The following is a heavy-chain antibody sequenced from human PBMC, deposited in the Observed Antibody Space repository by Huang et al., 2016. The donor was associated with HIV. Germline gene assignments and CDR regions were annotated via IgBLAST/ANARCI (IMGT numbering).Heavy chain of an antibody. V-gene: IGHV1-18*01. CDR2: SNTYNGNT. Sequence: QVQMVQSGAEVKKPGASVKVSCKASGYIFKSYGITWVRQAPGQGLEWMGWSNTYNGNTNYPQKFQGRVTMTTDTSTSTAYMELRGLRSNDTAVYFCARQGFGRRDAFDIWGQGTFVTVS. CDR1: GYIFKSYG. D-gene: IGHD3-10*01. CDR3: ARQGFGRRDAFDI. J-gene: IGHJ3*02.